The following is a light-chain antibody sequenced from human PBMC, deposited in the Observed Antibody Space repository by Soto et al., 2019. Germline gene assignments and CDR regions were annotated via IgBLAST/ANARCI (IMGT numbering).Light chain of an antibody. J-gene: IGKJ1*01. Sequence: DIQMTQSLSALSASVGDRVTITCRASQGIRKDLGGYQQKPGKDPKRLIYAASSLQRGVPSRFCGSGSGTEFTLTISSLLPADFATYYCRHHNSYHWTFGQGTKVEIK. CDR3: RHHNSYHWT. CDR1: QGIRKD. CDR2: AAS. V-gene: IGKV1-17*01.